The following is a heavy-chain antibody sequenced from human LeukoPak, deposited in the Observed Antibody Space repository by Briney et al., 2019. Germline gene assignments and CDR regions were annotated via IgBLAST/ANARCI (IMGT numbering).Heavy chain of an antibody. CDR3: ARDLERYCSGGSCYSFDY. CDR2: IKQDGSEK. V-gene: IGHV3-7*04. J-gene: IGHJ4*02. CDR1: GFTFSSYW. Sequence: PGGSLRLSCAASGFTFSSYWMSWVRQAPGKGLEWVANIKQDGSEKYYVDSVKGRFTISRDNAKNSLYLQMNSLRAKDTAVYYCARDLERYCSGGSCYSFDYWGQGTLVTVSS. D-gene: IGHD2-15*01.